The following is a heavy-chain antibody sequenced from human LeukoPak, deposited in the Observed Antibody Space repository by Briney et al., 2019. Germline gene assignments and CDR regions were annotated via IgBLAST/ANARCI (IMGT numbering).Heavy chain of an antibody. CDR1: GGSISSGGYY. D-gene: IGHD5-18*01. CDR2: IYYSGST. V-gene: IGHV4-31*03. J-gene: IGHJ4*02. CDR3: AREEGYSYGLDY. Sequence: SETLSLTCTVSGGSISSGGYYWSWIRQHPGKGLEWIGYIYYSGSTYYNPSLKSRDTISVDTSKNQFSLKLSSVTAADTAVYYCAREEGYSYGLDYWGQGTLVTVSS.